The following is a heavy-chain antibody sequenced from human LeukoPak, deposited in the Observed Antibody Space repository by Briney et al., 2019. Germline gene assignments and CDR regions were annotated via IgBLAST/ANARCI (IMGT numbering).Heavy chain of an antibody. CDR1: GGSFSGYY. CDR3: ARDRPFFSGSYYPFDY. D-gene: IGHD3-10*01. CDR2: INHSGST. Sequence: PSETLSLTCAVYGGSFSGYYWSWIRQPPGKGLEWIGEINHSGSTNYNPSLKSRVTMSVDTSKNQFSLKLSSVTAADTAVYYCARDRPFFSGSYYPFDYWGQGTLVTVSS. J-gene: IGHJ4*02. V-gene: IGHV4-34*01.